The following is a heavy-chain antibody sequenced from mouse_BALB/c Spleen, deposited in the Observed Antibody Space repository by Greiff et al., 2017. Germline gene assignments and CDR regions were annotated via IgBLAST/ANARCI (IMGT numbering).Heavy chain of an antibody. J-gene: IGHJ3*01. CDR1: GFTFSSYG. V-gene: IGHV5-6-3*01. CDR2: INSNGGST. CDR3: ARDPSWFAY. Sequence: EVMLVESGGGLVQPGGSLKLSCAASGFTFSSYGMSWVRQTPDKRLELVATINSNGGSTYYPDSVKGRFTISRDNAKNTLYLQMSSLKSEDTAMYYCARDPSWFAYWGQGTLVTVSA.